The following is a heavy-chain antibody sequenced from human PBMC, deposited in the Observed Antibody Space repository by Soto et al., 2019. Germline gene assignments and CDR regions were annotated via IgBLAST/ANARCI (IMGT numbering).Heavy chain of an antibody. Sequence: SETLSPTCTVSGGSISSGGYYWSWIRQHPGKGLEWTGYIYYSGSTYYNPSLKSRVTISVDTSKNQFSLKLSSVTAADTAVYYCARDLLGYYGSGSGWFDPWGQGTLVTVSS. V-gene: IGHV4-31*03. D-gene: IGHD3-10*01. CDR3: ARDLLGYYGSGSGWFDP. CDR1: GGSISSGGYY. CDR2: IYYSGST. J-gene: IGHJ5*02.